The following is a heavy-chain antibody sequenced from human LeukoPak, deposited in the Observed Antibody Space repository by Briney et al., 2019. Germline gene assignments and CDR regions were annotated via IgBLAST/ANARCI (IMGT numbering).Heavy chain of an antibody. D-gene: IGHD6-13*01. CDR3: ARAKGYSSSWYVWLPDYYFDY. Sequence: ASVKVSCKASGYTFTSYGISWVRQAPGQGLEWMGWISAYNGNTNYAQKLQGRVTMTTDTSTSTAYMELRSLRSDDTAVYYCARAKGYSSSWYVWLPDYYFDYWGQGTLVTVSS. CDR1: GYTFTSYG. J-gene: IGHJ4*02. V-gene: IGHV1-18*01. CDR2: ISAYNGNT.